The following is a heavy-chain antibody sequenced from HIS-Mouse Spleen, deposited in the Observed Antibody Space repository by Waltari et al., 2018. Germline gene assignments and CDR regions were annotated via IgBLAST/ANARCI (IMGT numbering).Heavy chain of an antibody. CDR3: AREIPYSSSWYDWYFDL. V-gene: IGHV4-39*07. J-gene: IGHJ2*01. CDR1: GGSISSSSYY. Sequence: QLQLQESGPGLVKPSETLSLTCTVSGGSISSSSYYWGWLRQPPGKGLAWIGSIYYSGCTYYNPSLKSRVTISVDTSKNQFSLKLSAVTAADTAVYYCAREIPYSSSWYDWYFDLWGRGTLVTVSS. D-gene: IGHD6-13*01. CDR2: IYYSGCT.